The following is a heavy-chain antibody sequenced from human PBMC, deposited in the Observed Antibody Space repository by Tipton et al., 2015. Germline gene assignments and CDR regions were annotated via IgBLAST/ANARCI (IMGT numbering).Heavy chain of an antibody. CDR2: IYYSGST. CDR3: ARVPDSGFDAFDI. V-gene: IGHV4-59*01. Sequence: TLSLTCTVSGGSIGSYYWNWIRQSPGKGLEWIGYIYYSGSTNYNPSLKSRVTVLLDTSKTQFSLSLTSVTAADTAVYYCARVPDSGFDAFDIWGRGTMVTVSS. CDR1: GGSIGSYY. D-gene: IGHD5-12*01. J-gene: IGHJ3*02.